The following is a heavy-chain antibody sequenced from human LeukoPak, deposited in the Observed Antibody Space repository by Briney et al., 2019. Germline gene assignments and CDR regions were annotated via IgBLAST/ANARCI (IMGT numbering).Heavy chain of an antibody. CDR3: ARATHSSSWYLLTGWFDP. D-gene: IGHD6-13*01. Sequence: SETLSLTCVVSGDSLSSGGYSWSWIRQPPGKGLEWIGYIYYTESTYYNPSPKSRVTISLDTSKNQFSLKLSSVTAADTAVYYCARATHSSSWYLLTGWFDPWGQGTLVTVSS. V-gene: IGHV4-30-4*07. CDR2: IYYTEST. J-gene: IGHJ5*02. CDR1: GDSLSSGGYS.